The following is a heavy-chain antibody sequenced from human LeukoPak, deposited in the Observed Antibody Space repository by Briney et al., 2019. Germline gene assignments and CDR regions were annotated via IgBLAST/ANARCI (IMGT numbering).Heavy chain of an antibody. Sequence: TLSLTCTVSGGSISSGSYYWSWIRQPAGKGLEWIGRIYTSGSTNYSPSLKSRVTISVDTSKNQFSLKLSSVTAADTAVYYWLATEDGFSFDYWGQGTLVTVSS. V-gene: IGHV4-61*02. J-gene: IGHJ4*02. CDR2: IYTSGST. CDR1: GGSISSGSYY. D-gene: IGHD2-15*01. CDR3: LATEDGFSFDY.